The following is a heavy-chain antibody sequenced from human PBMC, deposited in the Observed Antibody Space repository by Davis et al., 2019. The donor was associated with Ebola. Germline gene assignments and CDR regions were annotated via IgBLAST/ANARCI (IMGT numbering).Heavy chain of an antibody. Sequence: GESLKISCAASGFTLSSYTMNWVRQAPGKGLAWIAYISSTSNYIYYGDSVKGRFTISRDNAKNSLYLQMNSLRDEDTAVYYCARGDSSGYYLGRLDFWGQGILVTVSS. CDR3: ARGDSSGYYLGRLDF. J-gene: IGHJ4*02. D-gene: IGHD3-22*01. V-gene: IGHV3-21*05. CDR1: GFTLSSYT. CDR2: ISSTSNYI.